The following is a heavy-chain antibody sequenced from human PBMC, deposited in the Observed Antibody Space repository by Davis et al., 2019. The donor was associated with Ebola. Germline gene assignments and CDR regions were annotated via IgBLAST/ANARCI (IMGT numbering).Heavy chain of an antibody. D-gene: IGHD1-1*01. Sequence: ASVKVSCKASGYTFTSYGISWVRQAPGQGLEWMGWISAYNGNTYYAQKFLDRVTLTTDTSTSTAYMEVGSLKSDDTAVYYCARAQFPTTSDHWGQGTLVTVSS. CDR1: GYTFTSYG. V-gene: IGHV1-18*04. CDR3: ARAQFPTTSDH. CDR2: ISAYNGNT. J-gene: IGHJ4*02.